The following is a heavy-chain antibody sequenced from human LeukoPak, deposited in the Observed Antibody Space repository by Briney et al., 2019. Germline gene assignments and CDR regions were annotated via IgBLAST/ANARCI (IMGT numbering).Heavy chain of an antibody. D-gene: IGHD3-10*01. CDR1: GFTFSDYY. CDR3: ARAAHRGFSFDY. V-gene: IGHV4-34*01. J-gene: IGHJ4*02. CDR2: INHSGST. Sequence: TGGSLRLSCAASGFTFSDYYMSWIRQSPGKGLEWIGEINHSGSTHYNPSLKSRVTISVDTSQKQFSLRLTSVTAADTAVYYCARAAHRGFSFDYWGQGTLVTVSS.